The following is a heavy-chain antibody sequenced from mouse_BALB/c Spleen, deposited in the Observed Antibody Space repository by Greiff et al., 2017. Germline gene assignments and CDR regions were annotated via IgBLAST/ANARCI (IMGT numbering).Heavy chain of an antibody. D-gene: IGHD1-2*01. CDR2: IDPENGDT. J-gene: IGHJ4*01. CDR3: KGGTTATGAMDY. V-gene: IGHV14-4*02. CDR1: GFNIKDYY. Sequence: EVQLHQSGAELVRSGASVKLSCTASGFNIKDYYMHWVKQRPEQGLEWIGWIDPENGDTEYAPKFQGKATMTADTSSNTAYLQLSSLTSEDTAVYYCKGGTTATGAMDYWGQGTSVTVSS.